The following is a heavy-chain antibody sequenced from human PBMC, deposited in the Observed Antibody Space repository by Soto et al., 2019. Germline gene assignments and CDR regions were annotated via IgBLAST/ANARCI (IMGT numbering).Heavy chain of an antibody. CDR1: GYSFAAYW. V-gene: IGHV5-10-1*01. CDR2: IDPTDSRT. CDR3: ARRYTGYDF. J-gene: IGHJ4*02. D-gene: IGHD1-26*01. Sequence: PGESLKISCKGSGYSFAAYWIVWVRQLPGKGLEFMGNIDPTDSRTNYSPSFQGRVTISVDKSLSTAYLQWSRLKASDTAMYYCARRYTGYDFWGQGTQVTVSS.